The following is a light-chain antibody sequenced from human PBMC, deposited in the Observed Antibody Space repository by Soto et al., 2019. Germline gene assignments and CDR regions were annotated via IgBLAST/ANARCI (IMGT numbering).Light chain of an antibody. J-gene: IGKJ4*01. Sequence: EVVLTQSPATLSLSPGERATLSCRASQSVISYLAWYQHKPGQAPRLLIYDASNRATGIPARFSGSGSGTDFTLTISSLEPEDCAVYYCQQRSNWLTFGGGTKVEI. CDR3: QQRSNWLT. CDR2: DAS. CDR1: QSVISY. V-gene: IGKV3-11*01.